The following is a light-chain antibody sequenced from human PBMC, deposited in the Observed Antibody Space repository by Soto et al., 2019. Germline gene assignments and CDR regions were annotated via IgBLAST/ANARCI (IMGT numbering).Light chain of an antibody. J-gene: IGKJ3*01. V-gene: IGKV3-15*01. CDR2: AAS. Sequence: EIVLTQSPATLSVSPGERVTLSFRASQSVSSNLAWYQQKSGQAPRLLMYAASLRATGLPARFSGSGSGTEFTITISRLQSEDFAVYYCQQYDDWLTFGPGTKVDIK. CDR1: QSVSSN. CDR3: QQYDDWLT.